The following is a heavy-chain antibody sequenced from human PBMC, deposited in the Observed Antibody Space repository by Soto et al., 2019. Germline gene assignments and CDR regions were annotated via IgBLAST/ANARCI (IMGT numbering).Heavy chain of an antibody. CDR1: GGSISSSSYY. D-gene: IGHD6-25*01. J-gene: IGHJ4*02. CDR3: ARHSPGRTPANY. Sequence: SETLSLTCTVSGGSISSSSYYWGWIRQPPGKGLEWIGSIYYSGSTYYNTSLKSRVTISVDTSKNQFSLKLSSVTAADTAVYYCARHSPGRTPANYWGQGTLVTVSS. CDR2: IYYSGST. V-gene: IGHV4-39*01.